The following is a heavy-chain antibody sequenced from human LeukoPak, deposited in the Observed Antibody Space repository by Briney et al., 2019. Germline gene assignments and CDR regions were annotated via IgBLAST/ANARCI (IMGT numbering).Heavy chain of an antibody. Sequence: PGGSLRLSCAASGFTFSSYGMHWVRQAPGKGLEWVAFIRYDGSNKYYADSVKGRFTISRDNSKNTLYLQMNSLRAEDTAVYYCASSLRFLECFISWGQGTLVTVSS. V-gene: IGHV3-30*02. D-gene: IGHD3-3*01. J-gene: IGHJ5*02. CDR3: ASSLRFLECFIS. CDR2: IRYDGSNK. CDR1: GFTFSSYG.